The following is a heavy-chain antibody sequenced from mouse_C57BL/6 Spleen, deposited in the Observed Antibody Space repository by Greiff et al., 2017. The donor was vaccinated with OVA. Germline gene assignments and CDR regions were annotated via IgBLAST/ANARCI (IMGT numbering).Heavy chain of an antibody. Sequence: EVKLVESGEGLVKPGGSLKLSCAASGFTFSSYAMSWVRQTPEKRLEWVAYISSGGDYISYADTVKGRVTISRDNARNTLYLQMSSLKSEDTAMYYCTREDDYAMDYWGQGTSVTVSS. V-gene: IGHV5-9-1*02. CDR3: TREDDYAMDY. CDR2: ISSGGDYI. J-gene: IGHJ4*01. CDR1: GFTFSSYA.